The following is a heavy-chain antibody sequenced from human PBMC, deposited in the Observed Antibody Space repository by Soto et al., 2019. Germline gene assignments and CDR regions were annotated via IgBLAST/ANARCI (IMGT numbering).Heavy chain of an antibody. CDR1: GFTFSGYW. D-gene: IGHD3-22*01. Sequence: EVQLVESGGGLVQPGGSLRLSCAGSGFTFSGYWMHWVRQVPGKGLVWVSRINSDGSSRNYADSVKGRFSISRDNAKNTVYLQMNSLRAEDTAVYYCARGKSGGYYNDYWGQGTLVTVSS. J-gene: IGHJ4*02. CDR3: ARGKSGGYYNDY. V-gene: IGHV3-74*01. CDR2: INSDGSSR.